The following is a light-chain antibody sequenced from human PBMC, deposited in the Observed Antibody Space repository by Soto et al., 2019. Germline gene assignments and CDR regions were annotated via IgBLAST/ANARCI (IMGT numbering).Light chain of an antibody. CDR2: GAS. V-gene: IGKV3-15*01. CDR1: HSISTN. CDR3: QQYYNWRGIT. J-gene: IGKJ4*01. Sequence: EILMPQSPATLSVSPGERATLSCRASHSISTNLAWYQQKPGQAPRLLIYGASTRATGIPARFSGSGSGTEFTPTITSLQSEDFAVYYCQQYYNWRGITFGGGTEVEIK.